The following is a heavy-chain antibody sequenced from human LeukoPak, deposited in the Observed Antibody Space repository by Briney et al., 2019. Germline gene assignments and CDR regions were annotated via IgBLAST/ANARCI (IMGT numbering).Heavy chain of an antibody. V-gene: IGHV3-48*01. CDR1: GFTFSSYS. J-gene: IGHJ5*02. CDR2: ISSSGSTI. Sequence: GGSLRLSCAASGFTFSSYSMNWVRQAPGKGLEWVSYISSSGSTIYYADSVKGRFTISRDNAKNSLYLQMNSLRAEDTAVYYCARGGRKAVAGTPNWFDPWGRGTLVTVSS. D-gene: IGHD6-19*01. CDR3: ARGGRKAVAGTPNWFDP.